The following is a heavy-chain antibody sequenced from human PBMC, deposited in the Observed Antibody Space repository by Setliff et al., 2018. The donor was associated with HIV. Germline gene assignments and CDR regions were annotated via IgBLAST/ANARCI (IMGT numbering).Heavy chain of an antibody. J-gene: IGHJ4*02. CDR2: IYYSGTT. Sequence: TLSLTCTVSGGSISSYYWSWIRQPPGKGLEWIGYIYYSGTTNYNPSLKSRVTISVDTSKNQFSLKLSSVTAADTAVYYCARHVGYSSSSLDYWGQGTLVTVSS. CDR3: ARHVGYSSSSLDY. CDR1: GGSISSYY. D-gene: IGHD6-6*01. V-gene: IGHV4-59*08.